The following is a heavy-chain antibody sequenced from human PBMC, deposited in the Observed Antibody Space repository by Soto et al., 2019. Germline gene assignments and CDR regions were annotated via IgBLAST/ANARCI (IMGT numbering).Heavy chain of an antibody. CDR1: GFTFSSYS. Sequence: GGSLRLSFAASGFTFSSYSMNWVRQAPGKGLEWVSSISSSSSYIYYADSVKGRFTISRDNAKNSLYLQMNSPRAEDTAVYYCARSGVGVWSGAFDIWGQGTMVTVSS. CDR3: ARSGVGVWSGAFDI. J-gene: IGHJ3*02. CDR2: ISSSSSYI. D-gene: IGHD2-8*01. V-gene: IGHV3-21*01.